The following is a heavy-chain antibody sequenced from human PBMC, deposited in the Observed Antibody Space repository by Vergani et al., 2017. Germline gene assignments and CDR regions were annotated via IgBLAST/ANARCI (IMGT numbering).Heavy chain of an antibody. CDR2: IIPILGLA. V-gene: IGHV1-69*02. CDR1: GGTFSSYT. Sequence: QVQLVQSGAEVKKPGSSVKVSCKASGGTFSSYTISWVRQAPGQGLEWMGRIIPILGLANYAQKFQVRVTITADKSTSTAYMELSSLRSEDTAVYYCATTGYSSSWYDSAFDIWGQGTMVTVTS. CDR3: ATTGYSSSWYDSAFDI. D-gene: IGHD6-13*01. J-gene: IGHJ3*02.